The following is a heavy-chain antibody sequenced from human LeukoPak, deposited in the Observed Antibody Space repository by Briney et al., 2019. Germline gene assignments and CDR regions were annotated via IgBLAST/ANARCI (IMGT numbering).Heavy chain of an antibody. Sequence: SETLSLTCAVSGYSISSGYYWGWIRQPPGKGLEWIGSFYHSGSTYYNPSLKSRVTISVDTSKNQFSLKLSSVTAADTAVYYCARHIDYYDSSGYFSWFDPWGRGTLVIVSS. D-gene: IGHD3-22*01. CDR1: GYSISSGYY. V-gene: IGHV4-38-2*01. J-gene: IGHJ5*02. CDR2: FYHSGST. CDR3: ARHIDYYDSSGYFSWFDP.